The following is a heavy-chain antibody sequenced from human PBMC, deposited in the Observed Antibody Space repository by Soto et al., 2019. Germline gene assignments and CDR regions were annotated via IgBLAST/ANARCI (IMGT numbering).Heavy chain of an antibody. Sequence: RLSCTVSGFAFNNYGINWVRQAPGKGLEWVSSISKSDYTYYSDSVKGRFTISRDNAKNSVSLQMKTLRVEDTAVYYCAREDSIIIPAVSDFWGQGTLVTVSS. CDR1: GFAFNNYG. CDR3: AREDSIIIPAVSDF. V-gene: IGHV3-21*01. CDR2: ISKSDYT. D-gene: IGHD2-2*01. J-gene: IGHJ4*02.